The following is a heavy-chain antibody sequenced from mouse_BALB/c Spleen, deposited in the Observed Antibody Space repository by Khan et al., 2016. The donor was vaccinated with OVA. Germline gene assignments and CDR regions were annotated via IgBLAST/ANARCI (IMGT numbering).Heavy chain of an antibody. CDR1: GYTFTDFT. Sequence: VQLLETGAELVRPGVSVKISCKGSGYTFTDFTMHWVKQSHAKSLEWIGVISTYYGDVTYNQKFKGRATMTVDKSSSTAYMELARLTSEDSAIYLMYRRGGGNRFAYWGQGTLVTVSA. J-gene: IGHJ3*01. CDR2: ISTYYGDV. CDR3: YRRGGGNRFAY. V-gene: IGHV1S137*01.